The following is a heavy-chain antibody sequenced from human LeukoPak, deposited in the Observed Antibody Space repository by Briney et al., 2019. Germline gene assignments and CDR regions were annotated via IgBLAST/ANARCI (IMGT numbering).Heavy chain of an antibody. J-gene: IGHJ4*02. D-gene: IGHD3-22*01. CDR2: ISSSSSYI. CDR3: ARGTNDSSGYGVSY. V-gene: IGHV3-21*01. CDR1: GFTFSSYS. Sequence: GGSLRLSCAASGFTFSSYSMNWVRQAPGKGLEWVSSISSSSSYIYYADSVKGRFTISRDNAKNSLYLQMNSLRAEDTAVYYCARGTNDSSGYGVSYWGQGTLVTVSS.